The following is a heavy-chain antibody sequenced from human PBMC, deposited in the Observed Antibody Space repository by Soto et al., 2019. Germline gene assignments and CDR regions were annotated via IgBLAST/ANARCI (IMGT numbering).Heavy chain of an antibody. CDR1: GGSISSYY. CDR2: IYYSGST. Sequence: PSETLSLTCTVSGGSISSYYWSWIRQPPGKGLEWIVYIYYSGSTNYNPSLKSRVTISVDTSKKQFSLKLSSVTAAEPALYYCARSILWFAERHFHXWGQGTLVTVSX. D-gene: IGHD3-10*01. J-gene: IGHJ4*02. CDR3: ARSILWFAERHFHX. V-gene: IGHV4-59*01.